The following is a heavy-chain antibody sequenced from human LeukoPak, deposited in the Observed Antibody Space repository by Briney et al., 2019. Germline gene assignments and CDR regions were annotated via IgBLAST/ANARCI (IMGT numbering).Heavy chain of an antibody. V-gene: IGHV4-30-4*07. CDR2: IYNSGST. J-gene: IGHJ4*02. CDR1: GGSISGGGYS. CDR3: ARGWGPAYCGGDCHRHFDY. Sequence: SETLSLTCAVSGGSISGGGYSYNWIRQPPGKGLEWIGYIYNSGSTSYNPSLKSRVTMSVDTSMNHFSLRLSFVTAADTAVYYCARGWGPAYCGGDCHRHFDYWGQGALVTVSS. D-gene: IGHD2-21*02.